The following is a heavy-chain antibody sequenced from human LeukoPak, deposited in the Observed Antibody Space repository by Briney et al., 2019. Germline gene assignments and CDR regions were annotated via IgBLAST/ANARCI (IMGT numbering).Heavy chain of an antibody. V-gene: IGHV4-34*01. D-gene: IGHD6-13*01. CDR1: GGSISSYY. Sequence: SETLSLTCTVSGGSISSYYWSWIRQPPGKGLEWIGEINHSGSTNYNPSLKSRVTISVDTSKNQFSLKLSSVTAADTAVYYCARHNSSPGKYYFDYWGQGTLVTVSS. J-gene: IGHJ4*02. CDR3: ARHNSSPGKYYFDY. CDR2: INHSGST.